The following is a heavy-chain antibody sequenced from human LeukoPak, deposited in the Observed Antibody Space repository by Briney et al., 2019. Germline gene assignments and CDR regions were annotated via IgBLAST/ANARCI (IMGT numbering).Heavy chain of an antibody. V-gene: IGHV4-34*01. CDR3: ARGRGRGVLITTSRRSFWFDS. CDR1: GGSFSSYY. D-gene: IGHD3-22*01. CDR2: INHSGST. J-gene: IGHJ5*01. Sequence: SETLSLTCAVYGGSFSSYYWSWIRQPPGKGLEWIGEINHSGSTTYKPSLKSRVTISLDTSKNQFSLKLSSVTAADTAVYYCARGRGRGVLITTSRRSFWFDSWGQGTLVTVSS.